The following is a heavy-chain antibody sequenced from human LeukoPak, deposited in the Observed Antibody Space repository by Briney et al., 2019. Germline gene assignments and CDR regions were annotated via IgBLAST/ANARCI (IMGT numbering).Heavy chain of an antibody. CDR3: ARLAWGRLDY. J-gene: IGHJ4*02. CDR1: GYSISSGYY. D-gene: IGHD7-27*01. CDR2: IYQSGST. Sequence: PSETLSLTCGVSGYSISSGYYWGWIRQPPGKGLGWIGSIYQSGSTYYNPSLKSRVTISVDTSKNQFSLKLSSVTAADTAVYYCARLAWGRLDYWGQGTLVTVSS. V-gene: IGHV4-38-2*01.